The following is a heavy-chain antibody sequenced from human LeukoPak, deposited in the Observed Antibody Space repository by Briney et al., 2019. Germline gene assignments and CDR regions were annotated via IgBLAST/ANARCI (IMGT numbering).Heavy chain of an antibody. CDR1: GGSISSYY. V-gene: IGHV4-59*08. CDR3: ARGGYSYASFDF. Sequence: SGTLSLTCIVSGGSISSYYWSWVRQPPGKELEWIGYIYYSGSTNYKPSLKSRVTISVDTSKNQFSLKLSSVTAADTAVYYCARGGYSYASFDFWGQGNLVTVSS. J-gene: IGHJ4*02. D-gene: IGHD5-18*01. CDR2: IYYSGST.